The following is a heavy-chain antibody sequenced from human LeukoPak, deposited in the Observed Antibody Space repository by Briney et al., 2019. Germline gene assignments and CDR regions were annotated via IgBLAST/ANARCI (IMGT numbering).Heavy chain of an antibody. CDR1: GYTFTSYG. D-gene: IGHD3-22*01. CDR2: ISAYNGNT. CDR3: ARDHAYYYDSSGYYEDYYYGMDV. V-gene: IGHV1-18*01. Sequence: ASVKVSCKASGYTFTSYGISWVRQAPGQGLEWMGWISAYNGNTNYAQKLQGRVTMTTDTSTSTAYMELRSLRSDDTAVYYCARDHAYYYDSSGYYEDYYYGMDVWGQGTTVTVSS. J-gene: IGHJ6*02.